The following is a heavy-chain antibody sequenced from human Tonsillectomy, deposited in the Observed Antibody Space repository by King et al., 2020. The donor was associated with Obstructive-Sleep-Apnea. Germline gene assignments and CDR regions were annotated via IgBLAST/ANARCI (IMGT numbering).Heavy chain of an antibody. J-gene: IGHJ4*02. D-gene: IGHD3-22*01. Sequence: VQLVESGGGVVQPGRSLRLSCAASGFTFSSYGMHWVRQAPGKGLEWVAVISYDGSNKYYADSVKGRFTISRDNSKNTLYLQMNSLRAEDTAVYYCAKGGYYYDSSGYYFDYWGQGTLVTVSS. CDR3: AKGGYYYDSSGYYFDY. CDR2: ISYDGSNK. V-gene: IGHV3-30*18. CDR1: GFTFSSYG.